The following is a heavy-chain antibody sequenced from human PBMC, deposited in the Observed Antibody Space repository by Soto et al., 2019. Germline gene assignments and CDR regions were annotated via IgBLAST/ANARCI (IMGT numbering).Heavy chain of an antibody. Sequence: ASVKVSCKASGYTFTSYDINWVRQATGQGLEWMGWMNPNSGNTGYAQKFQGRVTMTRNTSISTAYMELSSLRSEDTAVYYCARVRIYSRDNNWFDPWGQGTLVTVSS. CDR3: ARVRIYSRDNNWFDP. CDR1: GYTFTSYD. J-gene: IGHJ5*02. V-gene: IGHV1-8*01. D-gene: IGHD6-13*01. CDR2: MNPNSGNT.